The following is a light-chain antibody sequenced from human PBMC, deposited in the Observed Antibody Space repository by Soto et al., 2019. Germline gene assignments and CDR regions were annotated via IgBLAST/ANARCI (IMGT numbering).Light chain of an antibody. V-gene: IGLV2-23*02. CDR1: SSDVGSYNL. J-gene: IGLJ1*01. CDR2: EVS. Sequence: QSALAQPASVSGSPGQSITISCTGTSSDVGSYNLVSWYQQHPGKAPKLMIYEVSKRPSGVSNRFSGSKSGNTASLTISGLQAEDEADYSCCSFGGRNTFVFGSGTKLTFL. CDR3: CSFGGRNTFV.